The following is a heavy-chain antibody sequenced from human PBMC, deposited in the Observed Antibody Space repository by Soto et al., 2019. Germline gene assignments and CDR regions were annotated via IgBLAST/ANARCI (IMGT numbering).Heavy chain of an antibody. J-gene: IGHJ4*02. V-gene: IGHV1-58*01. CDR3: AARGDLIDY. CDR1: GFTFTISA. CDR2: IVVGSGNT. D-gene: IGHD3-3*01. Sequence: QIQLVQSGPELKQPGPSVKVSCTASGFTFTISAVQWVRQARGQRLEWIGWIVVGSGNTNYAQKFQERVTITRDMSTSTAYMELSSLRSEDTAVYYCAARGDLIDYWGQGTLVTVSS.